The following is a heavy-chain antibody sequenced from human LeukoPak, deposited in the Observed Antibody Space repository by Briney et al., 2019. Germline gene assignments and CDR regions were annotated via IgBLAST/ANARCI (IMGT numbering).Heavy chain of an antibody. V-gene: IGHV4-4*07. CDR1: GGSISSYY. CDR3: ARDRKSWGSYRYFDY. D-gene: IGHD3-16*02. CDR2: IYTSGST. Sequence: SETLSLTCTVSGGSISSYYWSWIRQPAGKGLEWIGRIYTSGSTNYNPSLKSRVTISVDTSKNQFSLKLSSVTAADTAVYYCARDRKSWGSYRYFDYWGQGTLVTVSS. J-gene: IGHJ4*02.